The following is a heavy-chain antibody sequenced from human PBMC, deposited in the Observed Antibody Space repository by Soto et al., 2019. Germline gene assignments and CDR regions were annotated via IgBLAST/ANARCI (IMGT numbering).Heavy chain of an antibody. CDR2: IYYSGST. Sequence: PSETLSLTCTFSCVSVISGSYYWSWIRQPPGKGLEWIGYIYYSGSTNYNPSLKSRVTISVDTSKNQFSLKLSSVTAADTAVYYCARNYYDSSGYFDYWGQGTLVTVSS. J-gene: IGHJ4*02. V-gene: IGHV4-61*01. CDR3: ARNYYDSSGYFDY. D-gene: IGHD3-22*01. CDR1: CVSVISGSYY.